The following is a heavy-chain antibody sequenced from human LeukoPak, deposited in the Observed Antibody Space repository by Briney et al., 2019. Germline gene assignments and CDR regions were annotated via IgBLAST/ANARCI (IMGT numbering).Heavy chain of an antibody. CDR2: INHSGST. D-gene: IGHD3-22*01. CDR1: GGSFSGYY. CDR3: ARGRMYYYDSSGYYRFDY. V-gene: IGHV4-34*01. Sequence: SETLFLTCAVYGGSFSGYYWSWIRQPPGKGLEWIGEINHSGSTNYNPSLKSRVTISVDTSKNQFSLKLSSVAAADTAVYYCARGRMYYYDSSGYYRFDYWGQGTLVTVSS. J-gene: IGHJ4*02.